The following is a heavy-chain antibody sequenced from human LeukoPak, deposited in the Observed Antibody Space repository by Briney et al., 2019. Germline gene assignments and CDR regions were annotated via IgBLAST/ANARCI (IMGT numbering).Heavy chain of an antibody. CDR3: AREVRFLEWLSSPVDY. CDR1: GFTFSSYS. D-gene: IGHD3-3*01. Sequence: PGGSLRLSCAASGFTFSSYSMNWVRQAPGKGLEWVSSISSSSSYIYYADSVKGRFTISRDNAKNSLYLPMNSLRAEDTAVYYCAREVRFLEWLSSPVDYWGQGTLVTVSS. J-gene: IGHJ4*02. V-gene: IGHV3-21*01. CDR2: ISSSSSYI.